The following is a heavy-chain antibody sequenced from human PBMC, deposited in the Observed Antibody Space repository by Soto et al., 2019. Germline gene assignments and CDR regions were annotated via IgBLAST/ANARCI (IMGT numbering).Heavy chain of an antibody. D-gene: IGHD2-15*01. CDR2: IYSGGST. CDR1: GFTVSSNY. CDR3: AKLLLRNSWFDP. J-gene: IGHJ5*02. Sequence: EVQLVESGGGLVQPRGSLRLSCAASGFTVSSNYMSWVRQAPGKGLEWVSVIYSGGSTYYADSVKGRFTISRDNSKNTLYLQMNSLRAEDTAVYYCAKLLLRNSWFDPWGQGTLVTVSS. V-gene: IGHV3-66*01.